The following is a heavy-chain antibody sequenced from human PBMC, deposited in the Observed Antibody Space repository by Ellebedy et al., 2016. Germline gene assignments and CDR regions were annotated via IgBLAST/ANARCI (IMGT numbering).Heavy chain of an antibody. Sequence: SVKVSCXASGFSFPNSAVQWVRQARGQRLEWIGWIVIGSDNTNFAQKFQERVTITRDMSTSTAYMELSSLRSEDTAVYYCAKDGGYSSRWLSAHLGLVNDAFDIWGQGTIVTVSS. J-gene: IGHJ3*02. CDR1: GFSFPNSA. CDR2: IVIGSDNT. CDR3: AKDGGYSSRWLSAHLGLVNDAFDI. D-gene: IGHD6-13*01. V-gene: IGHV1-58*01.